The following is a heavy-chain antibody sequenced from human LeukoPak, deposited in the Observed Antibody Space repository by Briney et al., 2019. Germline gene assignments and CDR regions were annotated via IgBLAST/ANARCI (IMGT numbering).Heavy chain of an antibody. J-gene: IGHJ4*02. CDR1: GGTFSSYA. V-gene: IGHV1-69*04. Sequence: SVKVSCKASGGTFSSYAINWVRQAPGQGLEWMGRIIPIFGIANYAQKFQGRVTITADKSTRTAYMELSSLRSEDTAVYYCARPDYYDSSGYLYWGQGTLVTVSS. CDR3: ARPDYYDSSGYLY. D-gene: IGHD3-22*01. CDR2: IIPIFGIA.